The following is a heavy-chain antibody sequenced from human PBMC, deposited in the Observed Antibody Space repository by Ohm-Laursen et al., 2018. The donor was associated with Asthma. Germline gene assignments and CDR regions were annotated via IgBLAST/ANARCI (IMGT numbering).Heavy chain of an antibody. D-gene: IGHD3-16*01. CDR2: IYYSGST. J-gene: IGHJ6*02. Sequence: GTLSLTCTVSGGSISSGDYYWSWIRQPPGKGLEWIGYIYYSGSTNYNPSLKSRVTISVDTSKNQFSLKLSSVTAADTAVYYCARGFNGLMDVWGQGTTVTVSS. CDR3: ARGFNGLMDV. V-gene: IGHV4-61*08. CDR1: GGSISSGDYY.